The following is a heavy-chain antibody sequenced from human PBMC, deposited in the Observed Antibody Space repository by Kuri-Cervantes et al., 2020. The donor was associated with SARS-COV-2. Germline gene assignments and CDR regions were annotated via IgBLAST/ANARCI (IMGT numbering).Heavy chain of an antibody. CDR3: ARDTRAFSWRAPQRSSDMDV. CDR1: GFSFSNSY. D-gene: IGHD3-3*01. Sequence: GGSLRLSCTASGFSFSNSYMSWIRQAPGKGLEWLSYISGTSTYTYYAESVKGRFTISRDNAKNSLYLQMSSLRAEDTAFYYCARDTRAFSWRAPQRSSDMDVWGKGTTVTVSS. CDR2: ISGTSTYT. J-gene: IGHJ6*04. V-gene: IGHV3-11*06.